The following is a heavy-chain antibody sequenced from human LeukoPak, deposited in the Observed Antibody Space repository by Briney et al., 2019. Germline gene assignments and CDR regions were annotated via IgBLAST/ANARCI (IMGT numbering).Heavy chain of an antibody. V-gene: IGHV3-53*01. CDR2: IYIGGTT. J-gene: IGHJ4*02. CDR3: AREGEIPRIDY. CDR1: GFTFSNFA. Sequence: GGSLRLSCAASGFTFSNFAMHWIRQAPGKGLEWVSVIYIGGTTYYADSVKGRFTISRDNSKNTLYLQMNSLRAEDTAVYYCAREGEIPRIDYWGQGTLVTVSS. D-gene: IGHD2-21*01.